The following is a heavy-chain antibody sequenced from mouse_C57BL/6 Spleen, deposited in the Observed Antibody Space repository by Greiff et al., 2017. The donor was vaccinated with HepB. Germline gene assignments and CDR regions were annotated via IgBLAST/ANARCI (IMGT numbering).Heavy chain of an antibody. CDR1: GFTFSSYG. CDR2: ISSGGSYT. J-gene: IGHJ3*01. CDR3: ARHREGDEAWFAY. D-gene: IGHD3-1*01. Sequence: EVKVVESGGDLVKPGGSLKLSCAASGFTFSSYGLSWVRQTPDKRLEWVATISSGGSYTSYPDSVKGRFTISRDNAKNTLYLQMSSLKSEDTAMYYCARHREGDEAWFAYWGQGTLVTVSA. V-gene: IGHV5-6*01.